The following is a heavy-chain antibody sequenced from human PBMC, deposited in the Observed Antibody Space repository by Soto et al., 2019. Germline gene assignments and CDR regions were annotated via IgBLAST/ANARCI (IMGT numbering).Heavy chain of an antibody. CDR1: GGTFSSYA. CDR3: ARNDFWSGYYTYYYYGMDV. CDR2: IIPIFGTA. V-gene: IGHV1-69*13. Sequence: VASVKVSCKASGGTFSSYAISWVRQAPGQGLEWMGGIIPIFGTANYAQKFQGRVTITADESTSTAYMELSSLRSEDTAVYYCARNDFWSGYYTYYYYGMDVWGQGTTVTVSS. J-gene: IGHJ6*02. D-gene: IGHD3-3*01.